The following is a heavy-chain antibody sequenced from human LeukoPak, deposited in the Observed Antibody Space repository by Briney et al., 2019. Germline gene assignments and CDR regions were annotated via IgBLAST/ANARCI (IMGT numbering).Heavy chain of an antibody. CDR2: IIPILGIA. V-gene: IGHV1-69*04. Sequence: GASVKVSCKTSGYGFINYGINWVRQAPGQGLEWMGRIIPILGIANYAQKFQGRVTITADKSTSTAYMELSSLRSEDTAVYYCARDFGTSSGGLGYFDYWGQGTLVTVSS. CDR1: GYGFINYG. J-gene: IGHJ4*02. CDR3: ARDFGTSSGGLGYFDY. D-gene: IGHD3/OR15-3a*01.